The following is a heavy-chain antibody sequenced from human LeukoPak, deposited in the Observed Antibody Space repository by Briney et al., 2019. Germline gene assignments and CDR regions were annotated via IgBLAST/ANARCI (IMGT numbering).Heavy chain of an antibody. CDR1: GFTFDDFG. V-gene: IGHV3-20*04. D-gene: IGHD3-16*02. CDR2: INWNGGGT. CDR3: ARWELSGRVMERLSWINH. J-gene: IGHJ4*02. Sequence: RPGGSLRLSCAASGFTFDDFGMTWVRQAPGKGLDWVSGINWNGGGTGYADSVKGRFTISRDNAKKILYLQMNSLRVEDTAVYYCARWELSGRVMERLSWINHWGQGALVTVSS.